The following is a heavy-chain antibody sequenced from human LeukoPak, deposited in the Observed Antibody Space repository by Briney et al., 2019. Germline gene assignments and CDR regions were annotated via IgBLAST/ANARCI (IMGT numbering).Heavy chain of an antibody. CDR1: GFTFSNAW. Sequence: PGGSLRLSCAASGFTFSNAWMSWVRQAPGKGLEWVGRIKSKTDGGTTDYAAPVKGRFTISRDDSKNTLYLQMNSLKTEDTAVYYCTTDPILSGPAPTVIFYYYGMDVWGQGTTVTVSS. V-gene: IGHV3-15*01. D-gene: IGHD4-17*01. CDR2: IKSKTDGGTT. J-gene: IGHJ6*02. CDR3: TTDPILSGPAPTVIFYYYGMDV.